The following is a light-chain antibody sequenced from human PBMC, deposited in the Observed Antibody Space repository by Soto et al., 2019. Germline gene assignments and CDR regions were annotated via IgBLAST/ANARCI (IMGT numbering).Light chain of an antibody. Sequence: PGERASLSCGASQSISSSFLAWYQQKPGQAPRLLIYDTSTRATGIPARFSGSGSGTEFTLTISSLQSEDFAVYYCQQYNNWPPITFGQGTRLEIK. J-gene: IGKJ5*01. V-gene: IGKV3-15*01. CDR1: QSISSS. CDR2: DTS. CDR3: QQYNNWPPIT.